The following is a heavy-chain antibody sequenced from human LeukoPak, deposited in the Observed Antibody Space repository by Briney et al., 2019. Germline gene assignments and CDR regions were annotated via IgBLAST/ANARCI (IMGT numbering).Heavy chain of an antibody. V-gene: IGHV1-69*05. D-gene: IGHD2-2*01. Sequence: SVKLSCKSSGDTFSSYAISWVRQAPGQGLEWMGGIIPIFGTANYAQKFQGRVTITTDESTSTAYMELSSLRSEDTAVYYCARDQYQDCSSTSCYRGWFDPWGQGTLVTVSS. CDR3: ARDQYQDCSSTSCYRGWFDP. CDR2: IIPIFGTA. J-gene: IGHJ5*02. CDR1: GDTFSSYA.